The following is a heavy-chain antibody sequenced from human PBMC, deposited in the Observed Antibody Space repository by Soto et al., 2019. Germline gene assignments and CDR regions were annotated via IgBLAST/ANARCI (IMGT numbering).Heavy chain of an antibody. Sequence: GGSLRLSCAASGFTFSSYAMSWVRQAPGKGLVWVSRINSDGSSTSYADSVKGRFTISRDNAKNTLYLQMNSLRAEDTAVYYCARHVEDFGVAERYMDVWGQGTTVTVSS. CDR3: ARHVEDFGVAERYMDV. V-gene: IGHV3-74*01. CDR1: GFTFSSYA. CDR2: INSDGSST. D-gene: IGHD3-3*01. J-gene: IGHJ6*02.